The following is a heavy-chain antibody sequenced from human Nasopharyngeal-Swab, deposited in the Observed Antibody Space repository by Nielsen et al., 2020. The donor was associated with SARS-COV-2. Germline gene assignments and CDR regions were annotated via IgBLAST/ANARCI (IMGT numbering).Heavy chain of an antibody. J-gene: IGHJ4*02. CDR1: GFTVSSNY. D-gene: IGHD6-19*01. Sequence: GESLKISCAASGFTVSSNYMSWVRQAPGKGLEWVSVIYSGGSTYYADSVKGRFTISRDNAKNSLYLQMNSLRAEDTALYYCAKVGDIAVAGTGGFDYWGQGTLVTVSS. CDR3: AKVGDIAVAGTGGFDY. V-gene: IGHV3-53*05. CDR2: IYSGGST.